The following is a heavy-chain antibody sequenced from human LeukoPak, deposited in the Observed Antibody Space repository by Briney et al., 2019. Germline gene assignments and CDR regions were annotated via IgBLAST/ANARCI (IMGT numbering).Heavy chain of an antibody. CDR2: IKQDGSEK. D-gene: IGHD3-10*01. CDR1: GFTFSSYW. J-gene: IGHJ6*03. CDR3: ARRGITMVRGVINHYYYYYMDV. Sequence: PGGSLRLSCAASGFTFSSYWMSWVRQAPGKGLEWVANIKQDGSEKYYVDSVKGRFTISRDNAKNSLYLQMNSLRAEDTAVYYCARRGITMVRGVINHYYYYYMDVWGKGTTVTVSS. V-gene: IGHV3-7*01.